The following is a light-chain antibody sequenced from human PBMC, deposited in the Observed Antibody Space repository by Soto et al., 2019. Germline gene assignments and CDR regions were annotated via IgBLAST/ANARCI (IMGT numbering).Light chain of an antibody. CDR2: RNN. J-gene: IGLJ2*01. CDR1: SSNIGSNT. V-gene: IGLV1-44*01. CDR3: AAWDDSLKGVV. Sequence: QAVVTQPPSASGTPGQRVTIPCSGSSSNIGSNTVNWYQQLPGTAPRLLIYRNNERPSGVPDRFSDSKSGTSASLAISGRQSDDEADYYCAAWDDSLKGVVFGGGTKLTVL.